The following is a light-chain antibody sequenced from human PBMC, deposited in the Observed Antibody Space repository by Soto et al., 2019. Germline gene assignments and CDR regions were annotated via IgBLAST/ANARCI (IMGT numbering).Light chain of an antibody. V-gene: IGKV4-1*01. CDR3: QQYYITPIT. CDR2: WAS. CDR1: QSVLYSAKNKNF. Sequence: DIVMTQSPDSLAVSLGERATIHCKSSQSVLYSAKNKNFLTWYQQKPGQPPKLLIYWASTRGSGVPDRFTGSGSGTDFTLTISSLQAEDVAVYYCQQYYITPITFGQGTRLEIK. J-gene: IGKJ5*01.